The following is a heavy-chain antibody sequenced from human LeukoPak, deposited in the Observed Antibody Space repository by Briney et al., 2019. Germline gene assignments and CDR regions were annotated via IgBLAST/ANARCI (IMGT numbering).Heavy chain of an antibody. CDR3: ARGAQPERYYYYYYMDV. V-gene: IGHV4-39*07. CDR1: GGSISSSSYY. Sequence: SETLSLTCTVSGGSISSSSYYWGWIRQPPGKGLEWIGSIYYSGSTYYNPSLKSRVTISVDTSKNQFSLKLSSVTAADMAVYYCARGAQPERYYYYYYMDVWGKGTTVTVSS. CDR2: IYYSGST. J-gene: IGHJ6*03.